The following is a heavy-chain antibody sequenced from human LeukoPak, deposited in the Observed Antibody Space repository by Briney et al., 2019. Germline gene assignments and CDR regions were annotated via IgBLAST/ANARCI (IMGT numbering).Heavy chain of an antibody. V-gene: IGHV4-30-4*08. CDR3: ARGSFTFGGIKSAFDI. CDR1: GGSISSGNYY. Sequence: PSQTLSLTCTVSGGSISSGNYYWSWIRQPPGQGLEWIGYMYYSGSTYYSPSLKSRVIMSVDTSKSQFSLNLNSVTAADTAVYYCARGSFTFGGIKSAFDIWGQGTMVTVS. J-gene: IGHJ3*02. CDR2: MYYSGST. D-gene: IGHD3-16*01.